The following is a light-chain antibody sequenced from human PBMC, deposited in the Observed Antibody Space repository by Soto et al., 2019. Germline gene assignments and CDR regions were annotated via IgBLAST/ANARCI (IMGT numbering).Light chain of an antibody. V-gene: IGKV1-12*01. Sequence: DIQMTQSPSSVSASVGDTVTITCRASQAVSTWLAWYQQKPGGAPKLLIYVASTLQSGVPSRFSGSGSGTDFTLTIRSLQPEDFATYYCQQGASFPRTFGGGTKVEIK. CDR3: QQGASFPRT. CDR2: VAS. J-gene: IGKJ4*01. CDR1: QAVSTW.